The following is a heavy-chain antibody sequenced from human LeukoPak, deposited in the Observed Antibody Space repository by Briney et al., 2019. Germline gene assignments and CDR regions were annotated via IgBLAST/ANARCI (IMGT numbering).Heavy chain of an antibody. J-gene: IGHJ6*02. D-gene: IGHD1/OR15-1a*01. CDR2: IIPIFGTA. V-gene: IGHV1-69*01. Sequence: SVNVSCTASGGTFSSYAISWVRQAPGQGLEWMGGIIPIFGTANYAQKFQGRVTITADESTSTAYMELSSLRSEDTAVYYCARDQPETWTKNYYYYGMDVWGQGTTVTVSS. CDR1: GGTFSSYA. CDR3: ARDQPETWTKNYYYYGMDV.